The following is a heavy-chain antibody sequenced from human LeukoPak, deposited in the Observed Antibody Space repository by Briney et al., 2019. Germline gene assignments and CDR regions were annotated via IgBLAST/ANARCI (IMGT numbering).Heavy chain of an antibody. CDR2: ISSSSGYI. CDR3: ARPGPGG. CDR1: GFTFSTYH. V-gene: IGHV3-21*01. D-gene: IGHD1-26*01. J-gene: IGHJ4*02. Sequence: PGGSLRLSCVVSGFTFSTYHMNWVRQAPGKGLEWVSSISSSSGYIYYADSLTGRITISRDNAKNSLYLQMNSLRAEDTAVYYCARPGPGGWGQGALVTVSS.